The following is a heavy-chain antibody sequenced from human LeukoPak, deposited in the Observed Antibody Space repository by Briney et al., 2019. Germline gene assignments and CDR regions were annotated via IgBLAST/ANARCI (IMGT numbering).Heavy chain of an antibody. V-gene: IGHV3-21*01. CDR3: ARDKPGYSSSRSPFDI. CDR2: IISSSSYI. CDR1: GFTVSRYS. D-gene: IGHD6-13*01. Sequence: GGSLRLSWAASGFTVSRYSVKWVRQAPGGGLGWVSSIISSSSYIYYADSVKGRFTISRDNAKNSLYLQMNSLRAEDTAVYYCARDKPGYSSSRSPFDIWGQGTMVTVSS. J-gene: IGHJ3*02.